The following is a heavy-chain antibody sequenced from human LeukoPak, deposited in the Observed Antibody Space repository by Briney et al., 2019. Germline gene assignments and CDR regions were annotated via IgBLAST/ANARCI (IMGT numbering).Heavy chain of an antibody. CDR1: GFTFSDYY. D-gene: IGHD3-3*01. V-gene: IGHV3-11*01. J-gene: IGHJ6*02. CDR2: IRSSGSTI. CDR3: ARDFWSGYPRTSYYYYYGMDV. Sequence: VGSLRLSCAASGFTFSDYYMSWIRQAPGKGLVCVSYIRSSGSTIYYADSVKGRFTISRDNAKNSLYLQMNSLRAEDTAVYYCARDFWSGYPRTSYYYYYGMDVWGQGTTVTVSS.